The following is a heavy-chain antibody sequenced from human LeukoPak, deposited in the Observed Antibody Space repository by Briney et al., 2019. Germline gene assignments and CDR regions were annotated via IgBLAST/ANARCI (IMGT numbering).Heavy chain of an antibody. CDR2: IYYSGST. CDR3: ARLAYSGSYY. D-gene: IGHD1-26*01. V-gene: IGHV4-39*01. CDR1: GGSISSSSYY. J-gene: IGHJ4*02. Sequence: KPSETLSLTCTVSGGSISSSSYYWGWIRQPPGKGLEWIGSIYYSGSTYYNPSLKSRVTISVDTSKNQFSLKLSSVTAADTAVYYCARLAYSGSYYWGQGTLVTFSS.